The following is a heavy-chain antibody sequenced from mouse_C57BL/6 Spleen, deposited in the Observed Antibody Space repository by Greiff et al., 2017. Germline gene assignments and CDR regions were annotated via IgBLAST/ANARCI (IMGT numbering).Heavy chain of an antibody. CDR2: IDPSDSYT. J-gene: IGHJ3*01. CDR3: ARGDGYYVGAY. V-gene: IGHV1-69*01. D-gene: IGHD2-3*01. CDR1: GYTFTSYW. Sequence: QVQLQQPGAELVMPGASVKLSCKASGYTFTSYWMHWVKQRPGQGLEWIGEIDPSDSYTNYNQKFKGKSTLTVDKSSSTAYMQLSSLTSEDSAVYYCARGDGYYVGAYWGQGTLVTVSA.